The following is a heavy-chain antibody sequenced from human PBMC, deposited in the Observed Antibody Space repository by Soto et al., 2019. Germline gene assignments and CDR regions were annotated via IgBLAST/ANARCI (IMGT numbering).Heavy chain of an antibody. CDR2: IYYSGST. Sequence: SETLSLTCTVSGGSISSGGYYWSWIRQHPGKGLEWIGYIYYSGSTYYNPSLKSRVTISVDTSKNQFSLKLSSVTAADTAVYYCARSTIDCGGDCYSDYYYYGMDVWGQGTTVTVSS. D-gene: IGHD2-21*02. V-gene: IGHV4-31*03. CDR3: ARSTIDCGGDCYSDYYYYGMDV. CDR1: GGSISSGGYY. J-gene: IGHJ6*02.